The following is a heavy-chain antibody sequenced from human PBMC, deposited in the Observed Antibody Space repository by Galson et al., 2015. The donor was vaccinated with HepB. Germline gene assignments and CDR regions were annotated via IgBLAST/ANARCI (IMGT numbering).Heavy chain of an antibody. CDR1: RFTFSDYD. V-gene: IGHV4-38-2*02. D-gene: IGHD6-19*01. Sequence: LRLSCAASRFTFSDYDMSWIRQPPGKGLEWIGSIYYSGSTYYNPSLKSRVTISVDTSKNQFSLKLSSVTAADTAVYYCARDRSSGWYGYFQHWGQGTLVTVSS. CDR2: IYYSGST. J-gene: IGHJ1*01. CDR3: ARDRSSGWYGYFQH.